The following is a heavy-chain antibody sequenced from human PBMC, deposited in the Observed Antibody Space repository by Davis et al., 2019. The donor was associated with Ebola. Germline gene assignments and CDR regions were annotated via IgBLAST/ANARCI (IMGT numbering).Heavy chain of an antibody. Sequence: MPSETLSLTCAVYGGSFSGYYWSWIRQHPGKGLEWIGYIYYSGSTYYNPSLKSRVTISVDTSKNQFSLKLSSVTAADTAVYYCAREYYYYGMDVWGQGTTVTVSS. V-gene: IGHV4-31*11. CDR2: IYYSGST. CDR1: GGSFSGYY. CDR3: AREYYYYGMDV. J-gene: IGHJ6*02.